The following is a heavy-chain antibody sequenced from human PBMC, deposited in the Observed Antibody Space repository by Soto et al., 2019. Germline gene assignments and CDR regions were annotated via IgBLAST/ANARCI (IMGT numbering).Heavy chain of an antibody. CDR3: ARSGCSGGSCYRKGYYYYGMDV. D-gene: IGHD2-15*01. J-gene: IGHJ6*02. V-gene: IGHV4-34*01. CDR1: GGSFSGYY. Sequence: QVQLQQWGAGLLKPSETLSLTCAVYGGSFSGYYWSWIRQPPGKGLEWIGEINHSGSTNYNPSLKSRVTISVDTSKNQFSLKLSSVTAADTAVYYCARSGCSGGSCYRKGYYYYGMDVWGQGTTVTVSS. CDR2: INHSGST.